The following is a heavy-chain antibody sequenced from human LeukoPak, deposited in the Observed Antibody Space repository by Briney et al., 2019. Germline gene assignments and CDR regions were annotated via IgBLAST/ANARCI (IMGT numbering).Heavy chain of an antibody. V-gene: IGHV4-39*02. D-gene: IGHD2-15*01. CDR2: LHYSGST. CDR1: GVSISSSVHY. CDR3: ARESFGGSPLVH. Sequence: SETLSLTCSVSGVSISSSVHYWGWIRQPPGKGLEWIGTLHYSGSTYYNPSLQSRVAISVDTSKNQFSLKLRSVTAADTAVYYCARESFGGSPLVHWGQGTLVTVSS. J-gene: IGHJ4*02.